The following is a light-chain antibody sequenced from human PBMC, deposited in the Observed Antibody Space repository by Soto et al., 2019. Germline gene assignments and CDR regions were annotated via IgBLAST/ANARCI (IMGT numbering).Light chain of an antibody. Sequence: AIQLTQSPSSLPASVGDRVTITCRASTGIRTDLSWYQQKPGKVPNVLIYAATSLHSGVPSRFSGSGSGTDFTLTISSLQPEDFATYYCLQDYKYPWTFGQGTKVETK. CDR2: AAT. V-gene: IGKV1-6*01. CDR1: TGIRTD. J-gene: IGKJ1*01. CDR3: LQDYKYPWT.